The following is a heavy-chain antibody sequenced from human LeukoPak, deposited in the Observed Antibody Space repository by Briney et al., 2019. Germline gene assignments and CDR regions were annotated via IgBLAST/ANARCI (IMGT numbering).Heavy chain of an antibody. CDR3: ARDMNGSGSYYNVIAY. V-gene: IGHV1-18*01. CDR2: ISAYNGNT. J-gene: IGHJ4*02. D-gene: IGHD3-10*01. Sequence: ASVKVSCKASGYTFTSYGISWVRQAPGQGLEWMGWISAYNGNTNYAQKLQGRVTMTTDTSTSTAYMELRSLRSDDTAVYYCARDMNGSGSYYNVIAYWGQGTLVTVSS. CDR1: GYTFTSYG.